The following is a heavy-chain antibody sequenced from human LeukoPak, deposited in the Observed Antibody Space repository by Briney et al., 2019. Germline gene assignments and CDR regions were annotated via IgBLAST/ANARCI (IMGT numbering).Heavy chain of an antibody. J-gene: IGHJ3*02. CDR3: SGGGAFDM. CDR2: IKEDGSEK. CDR1: GFTFSREW. V-gene: IGHV3-7*01. D-gene: IGHD6-25*01. Sequence: GGSLRLSCSASGFTFSREWMSWVRQAPGKGLEWVANIKEDGSEKYYVDSVKGRFTISRDNAKNSLYLQMTSLSAEDTALYYCSGGGAFDMWGQGTMVTVSS.